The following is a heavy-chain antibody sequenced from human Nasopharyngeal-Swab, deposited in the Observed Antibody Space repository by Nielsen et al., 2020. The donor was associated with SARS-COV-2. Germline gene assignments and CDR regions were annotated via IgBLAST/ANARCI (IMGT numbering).Heavy chain of an antibody. Sequence: ASVKVSCKASGYTFSDYYIHWVRQAPGQGLEWMGRFNAYSGATDYPQKFPDRVTMTRDPSNLTAYMELSALTSDDTAVYSCARGGLNYYSSSGAFDFWGRGTMVTVSS. CDR2: FNAYSGAT. CDR3: ARGGLNYYSSSGAFDF. J-gene: IGHJ3*01. D-gene: IGHD3-22*01. V-gene: IGHV1-2*06. CDR1: GYTFSDYY.